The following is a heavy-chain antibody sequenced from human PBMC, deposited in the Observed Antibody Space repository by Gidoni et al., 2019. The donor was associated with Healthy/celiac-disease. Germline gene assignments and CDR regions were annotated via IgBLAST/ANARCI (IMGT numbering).Heavy chain of an antibody. CDR2: IRSKANSYAT. D-gene: IGHD4-4*01. CDR3: TSGHSTYE. Sequence: EVQLVASGGGMVQPGGSLQLYCAASGFPFSGSAMHCVRPASGKGLEWLGRIRSKANSYATAYAASVKVRFTISRDDSKNTAYLQMNSLKTEDTAVYYCTSGHSTYEWGQGTLVTVSS. V-gene: IGHV3-73*01. CDR1: GFPFSGSA. J-gene: IGHJ4*02.